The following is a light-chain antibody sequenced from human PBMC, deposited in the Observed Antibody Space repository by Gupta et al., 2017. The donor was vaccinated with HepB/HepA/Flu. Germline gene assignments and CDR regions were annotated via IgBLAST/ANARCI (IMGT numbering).Light chain of an antibody. CDR1: SSNIGTGSD. CDR3: QSYDSSLSTYV. J-gene: IGLJ1*01. V-gene: IGLV1-40*01. CDR2: GNN. Sequence: QSVLTQPLSVSGAPGQRVTISCTGSSSNIGTGSDVHWYQQLPGTAPKLLIYGNNNRPSGVPDRFSGSKSGTSGSLAITGLQAEDEADYYCQSYDSSLSTYVFGTGTKVTVL.